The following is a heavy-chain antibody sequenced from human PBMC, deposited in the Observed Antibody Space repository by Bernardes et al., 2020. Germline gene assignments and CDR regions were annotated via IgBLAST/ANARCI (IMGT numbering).Heavy chain of an antibody. J-gene: IGHJ6*02. D-gene: IGHD6-6*01. CDR3: ARRPVGIAARGGGYYYYGMDV. Sequence: SVKVSCKASGGTFSSYAISWVRQAPGQGLEWMGGIIPIFGTANYSQKFQGRVTITADESTSTAYMELSSLRSEDTAVYYCARRPVGIAARGGGYYYYGMDVWGQGTTVTVSS. CDR2: IIPIFGTA. CDR1: GGTFSSYA. V-gene: IGHV1-69*13.